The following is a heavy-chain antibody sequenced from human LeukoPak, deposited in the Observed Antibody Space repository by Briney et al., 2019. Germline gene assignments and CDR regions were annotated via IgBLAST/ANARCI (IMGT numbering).Heavy chain of an antibody. CDR1: GGSISNYY. CDR3: ARDSMMGIFDI. D-gene: IGHD1-26*01. V-gene: IGHV4-59*01. J-gene: IGHJ3*02. Sequence: PSETLSLTCTVSGGSISNYYWSWIRQPPGKALQWIGYIYYTGTTKYDPSLKSRVTISVDTSKNQFSLKLSSVTAADTAVYYCARDSMMGIFDIWGQGTMVTVSS. CDR2: IYYTGTT.